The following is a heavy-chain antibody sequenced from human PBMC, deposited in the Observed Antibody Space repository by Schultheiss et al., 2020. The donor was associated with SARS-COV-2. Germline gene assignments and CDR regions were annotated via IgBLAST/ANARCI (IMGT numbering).Heavy chain of an antibody. CDR3: ARDSQRGVGAAGY. CDR2: IWYDGSNK. V-gene: IGHV3-33*01. J-gene: IGHJ4*02. D-gene: IGHD1-26*01. Sequence: GGSLRLSCAASGFTFSSYGMHWVRQAPGKGLEWVAVIWYDGSNKYYADSVKGRFTISRDNSKNTLYLQMNSLRAEDTAVYYCARDSQRGVGAAGYWGQGTLVTVSS. CDR1: GFTFSSYG.